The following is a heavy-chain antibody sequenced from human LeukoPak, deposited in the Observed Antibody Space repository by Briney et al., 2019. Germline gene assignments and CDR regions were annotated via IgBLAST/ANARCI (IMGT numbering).Heavy chain of an antibody. J-gene: IGHJ6*02. D-gene: IGHD3-10*01. CDR2: ISAYNGNT. CDR3: AREGGDYYGSGSYYGDYYYYGMDV. V-gene: IGHV1-18*01. Sequence: ASVKVSCKASGYTFTSYGISWVRQAPGQGLEWMGWISAYNGNTNYAQKLQGRVTMTTDTSTSTAYMELRSLRSDDTAVYYCAREGGDYYGSGSYYGDYYYYGMDVWGQGTTVTVSS. CDR1: GYTFTSYG.